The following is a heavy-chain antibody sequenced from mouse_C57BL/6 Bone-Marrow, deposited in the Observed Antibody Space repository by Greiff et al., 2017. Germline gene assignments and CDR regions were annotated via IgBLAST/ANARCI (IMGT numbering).Heavy chain of an antibody. CDR1: GFNIKDDY. CDR3: TTAYYVDY. Sequence: EVQLQQSGAELVKPGASVKLSCTASGFNIKDDYMHWVKQRPEQGLEWIGWIDPENGDTEYASKFQGKATITADTSSNTAYLQRSSLTSEDTAVYYCTTAYYVDYWGQGTALTVSA. V-gene: IGHV14-4*01. CDR2: IDPENGDT. J-gene: IGHJ2*01.